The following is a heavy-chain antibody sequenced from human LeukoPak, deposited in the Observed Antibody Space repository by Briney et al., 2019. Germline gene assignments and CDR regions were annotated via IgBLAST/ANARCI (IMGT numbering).Heavy chain of an antibody. CDR2: MKQDGSEK. CDR1: GFTFSSYW. Sequence: GGSLRLSCAASGFTFSSYWMSWVRQAPGKGLEWVANMKQDGSEKYYVDSVKGRFTISRDNAKNPLYLQMNSLRAEDTAVYYCARDRVVVVPAAIYFSFDYWGQGTLVTVSS. J-gene: IGHJ4*02. D-gene: IGHD2-2*02. V-gene: IGHV3-7*01. CDR3: ARDRVVVVPAAIYFSFDY.